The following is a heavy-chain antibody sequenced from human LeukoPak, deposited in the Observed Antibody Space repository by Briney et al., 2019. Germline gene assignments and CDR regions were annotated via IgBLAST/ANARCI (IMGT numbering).Heavy chain of an antibody. Sequence: SETLSLTCTVSGGSISSSSYSWGWIRQPPGKGLEWIGSIYYSGSTYYNPSLKSRVTISVDTSKNQFSLKLSSVTAADTAVYYCARQRQWLFDYWGQGTLVTVSS. D-gene: IGHD6-19*01. CDR1: GGSISSSSYS. J-gene: IGHJ4*02. CDR2: IYYSGST. V-gene: IGHV4-39*01. CDR3: ARQRQWLFDY.